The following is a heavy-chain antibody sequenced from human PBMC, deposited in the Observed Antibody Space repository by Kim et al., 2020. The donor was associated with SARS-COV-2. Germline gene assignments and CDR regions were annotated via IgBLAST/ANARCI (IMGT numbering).Heavy chain of an antibody. CDR2: IIPILGIA. CDR3: AGGRAAPGYYFDY. Sequence: SVKVSCKASGGTFSSYTISWVRQAPGQGLEWMGRIIPILGIANYAQKFQGRVTITADKSTSTAYMELSSLRSEDTAVYYCAGGRAAPGYYFDYWGQGTLVTVSS. J-gene: IGHJ4*02. D-gene: IGHD6-13*01. V-gene: IGHV1-69*02. CDR1: GGTFSSYT.